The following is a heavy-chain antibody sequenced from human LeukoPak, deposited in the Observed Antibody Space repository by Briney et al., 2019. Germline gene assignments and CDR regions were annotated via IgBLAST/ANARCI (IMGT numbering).Heavy chain of an antibody. CDR3: ARAFDGYDFNYYYYYYMDV. D-gene: IGHD5-12*01. V-gene: IGHV3-11*04. Sequence: GGSLRLSCAGSGFSFTDYFMGWIRQAPGKGLEWISYISSGGGSIYYADSVKGRFTISRDNAKNSLYLQMNSLRAEDTAVYYCARAFDGYDFNYYYYYYMDVWGKGTTVTVSS. J-gene: IGHJ6*03. CDR2: ISSGGGSI. CDR1: GFSFTDYF.